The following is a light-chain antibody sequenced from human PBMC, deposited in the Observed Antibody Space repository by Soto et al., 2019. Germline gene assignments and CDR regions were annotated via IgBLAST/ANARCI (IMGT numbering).Light chain of an antibody. Sequence: DIQMTQSPSTLSASVGDRVTITCRASQNINSWFAWYQQKPGKAPKLLIYDASSLEKGVPARFGGSGSGTEFTLTISSLQPDDFATYYCQQYNVYSWTFGQGTKVDIK. CDR3: QQYNVYSWT. V-gene: IGKV1-5*01. J-gene: IGKJ1*01. CDR1: QNINSW. CDR2: DAS.